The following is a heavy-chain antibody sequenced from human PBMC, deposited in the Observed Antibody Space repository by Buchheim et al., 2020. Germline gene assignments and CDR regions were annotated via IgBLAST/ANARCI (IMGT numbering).Heavy chain of an antibody. V-gene: IGHV3-30*18. Sequence: QVQLVESGGGVVQPGRSLRLSCAASGFTFSSYGMHWVRQAPGKGLEWVAVISYDGSNKYYADSVKGRFTISRDNSKNTLYLQMNSLRAEDTAVYYCAKVYGEATTHYYFDYWGQGTL. CDR1: GFTFSSYG. CDR2: ISYDGSNK. J-gene: IGHJ4*02. CDR3: AKVYGEATTHYYFDY. D-gene: IGHD1-1*01.